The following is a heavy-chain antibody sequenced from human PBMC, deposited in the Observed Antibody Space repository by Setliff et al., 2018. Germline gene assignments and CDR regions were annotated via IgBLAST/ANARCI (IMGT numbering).Heavy chain of an antibody. V-gene: IGHV3-30*04. CDR2: VSDNGATK. D-gene: IGHD6-13*01. J-gene: IGHJ3*01. CDR3: AKAGGVFTQARRAFDV. CDR1: GFTFSSYS. Sequence: GGSLRLSCAASGFTFSSYSIHWVRQAPGKGLERVAVVSDNGATKFYADSVKGRFTISRDNSKNTLSLQMNSLRAEDTALYYCAKAGGVFTQARRAFDVWGQGTMVTVSS.